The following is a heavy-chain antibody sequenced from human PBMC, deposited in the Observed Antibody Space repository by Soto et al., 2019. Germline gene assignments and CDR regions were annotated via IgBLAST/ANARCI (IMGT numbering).Heavy chain of an antibody. Sequence: SGPTLVNPTQTLTLTCTFSGFSLITSGMCVSWIRQPPGKALEWLARIDWDDDKYYSTSLKTRLTISKDTSKNQVVLTMTNMDPVDTATYYCARILRQQLVQAANYYYYNGMDVWGQGTTVTV. CDR2: IDWDDDK. V-gene: IGHV2-70*11. D-gene: IGHD6-13*01. CDR1: GFSLITSGMC. J-gene: IGHJ6*02. CDR3: ARILRQQLVQAANYYYYNGMDV.